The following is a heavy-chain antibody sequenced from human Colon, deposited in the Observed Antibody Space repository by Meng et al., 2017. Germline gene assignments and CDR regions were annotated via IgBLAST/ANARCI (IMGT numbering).Heavy chain of an antibody. Sequence: QVQCQESGHGLVKPSETLSLACSVSGASVSVNSYWSWVRQPPGRGLEWIGQIDHRGSAYYRPSLNSRVTMSLDKSRNQFSLRLTSVTAADTAVYYCARHGGYYQDFWGQGTLVTVSS. V-gene: IGHV4-4*02. J-gene: IGHJ4*02. CDR2: IDHRGSA. D-gene: IGHD4-23*01. CDR3: ARHGGYYQDF. CDR1: GASVSVNSY.